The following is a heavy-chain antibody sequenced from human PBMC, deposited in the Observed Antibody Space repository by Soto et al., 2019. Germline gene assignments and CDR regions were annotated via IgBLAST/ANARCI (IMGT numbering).Heavy chain of an antibody. Sequence: QVQLVQSGAEVKKAGASVKVSCKASGYTFTSYAVHWVRQAPGQRLEWVGWINPGNGDTRYSEEFQNRVTITRDTSATTAYMELTSLTSEDTAVYYCASRPALEQWLVLDYWGQGTLVTVSS. CDR3: ASRPALEQWLVLDY. CDR2: INPGNGDT. J-gene: IGHJ4*02. CDR1: GYTFTSYA. D-gene: IGHD6-19*01. V-gene: IGHV1-3*01.